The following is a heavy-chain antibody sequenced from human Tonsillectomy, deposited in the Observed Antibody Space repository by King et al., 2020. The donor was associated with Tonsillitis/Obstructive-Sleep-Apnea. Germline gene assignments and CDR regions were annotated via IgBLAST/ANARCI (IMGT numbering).Heavy chain of an antibody. CDR3: ARPPTYCSGGSCYSWYYYYMDV. J-gene: IGHJ6*03. CDR2: ISYDGSNK. D-gene: IGHD2-15*01. CDR1: GFTFSSYV. Sequence: VQLVESGGGVVQPGRSLRLSCAASGFTFSSYVMHWVRQAPGKGLEWVAVISYDGSNKYYADSVKGRFTISRDNSKNTLYLQMNSLRAEDTAVYYGARPPTYCSGGSCYSWYYYYMDVWGKGTTVTVSS. V-gene: IGHV3-30*04.